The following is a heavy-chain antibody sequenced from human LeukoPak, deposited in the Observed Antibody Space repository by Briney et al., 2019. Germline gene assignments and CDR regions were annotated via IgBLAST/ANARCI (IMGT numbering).Heavy chain of an antibody. J-gene: IGHJ4*02. Sequence: PSETLSLTCAVYGGSFSGYYWSWIRQPPGKGLEWIGEINHSGSTNYNPSLESRVTISVDTSKNQFSLKLSSVTAADTAVYYCARGRYYDFWSAQLRFNYWGQGTLVTVSS. CDR1: GGSFSGYY. CDR3: ARGRYYDFWSAQLRFNY. V-gene: IGHV4-34*01. CDR2: INHSGST. D-gene: IGHD3-3*01.